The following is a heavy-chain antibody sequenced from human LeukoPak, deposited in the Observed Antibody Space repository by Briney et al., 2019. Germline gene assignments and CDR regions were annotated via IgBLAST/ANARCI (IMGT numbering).Heavy chain of an antibody. J-gene: IGHJ5*02. CDR2: IYYKGST. Sequence: PSETLSLTCTVSGGSISSYYWSWIRQPPGKGLEWIGYIYYKGSTNYNPSLKSRVTITVDTSKNQFSLKVSSVTAADTAVYYCARDRGFGELDDWFDPWGQGTLVTVSS. CDR3: ARDRGFGELDDWFDP. CDR1: GGSISSYY. V-gene: IGHV4-59*01. D-gene: IGHD3-10*01.